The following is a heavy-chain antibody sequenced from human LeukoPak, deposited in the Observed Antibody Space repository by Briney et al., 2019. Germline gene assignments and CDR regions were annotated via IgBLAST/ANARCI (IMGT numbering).Heavy chain of an antibody. CDR2: ISYDGSNK. CDR1: GFTFSSYA. Sequence: GGSLRLSCAASGFTFSSYAMHWVRQAPGKGLEWVAVISYDGSNKYYADSVKGRFTISRDNSKNTLYLQMNSLRAEDTAVYYCARGRVVRGVILDYWGQGTLVTVSS. V-gene: IGHV3-30*04. J-gene: IGHJ4*02. D-gene: IGHD3-10*01. CDR3: ARGRVVRGVILDY.